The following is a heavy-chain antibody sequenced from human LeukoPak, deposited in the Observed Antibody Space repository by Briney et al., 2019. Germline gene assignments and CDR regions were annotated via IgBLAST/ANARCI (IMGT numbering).Heavy chain of an antibody. Sequence: RRSLRLSCAASGFTFSSYAMSWVRQAPGKGLEWVSAISSSGGSTYYADSLKGRFTISRDNSKNTLYLQMNSLRAEDTAVYYCARTLALYGSGSFFDFWGQGTLVTVSS. J-gene: IGHJ4*02. D-gene: IGHD3-10*01. CDR2: ISSSGGST. CDR1: GFTFSSYA. V-gene: IGHV3-23*01. CDR3: ARTLALYGSGSFFDF.